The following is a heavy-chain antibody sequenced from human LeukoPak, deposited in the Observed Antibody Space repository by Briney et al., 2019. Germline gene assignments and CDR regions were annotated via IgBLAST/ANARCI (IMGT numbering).Heavy chain of an antibody. Sequence: GGSLRFSCAASGFTFSSYAMSWVRQAPGKGLEWVSAISGSGGSTYYADSVEGRFTISRDNSKNTLYLQMNSLRAEDTAVYYCAAGGDYEGGFDYWGQGTLVTVSS. J-gene: IGHJ4*02. V-gene: IGHV3-23*01. CDR2: ISGSGGST. CDR3: AAGGDYEGGFDY. D-gene: IGHD4-17*01. CDR1: GFTFSSYA.